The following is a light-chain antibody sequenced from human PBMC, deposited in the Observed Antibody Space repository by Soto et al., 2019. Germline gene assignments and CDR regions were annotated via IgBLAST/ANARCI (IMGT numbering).Light chain of an antibody. CDR2: DAF. J-gene: IGKJ4*01. CDR1: QNVKTR. Sequence: EKVMPQSPATLSVSPGARATLSCRASQNVKTRLAWYQQKPGQAPRLLIYDAFTSATGIPARFSGSASGTEFTLTISSLQSEDFAVYYCQQYDEWPLTFGGGTKVEIK. V-gene: IGKV3-15*01. CDR3: QQYDEWPLT.